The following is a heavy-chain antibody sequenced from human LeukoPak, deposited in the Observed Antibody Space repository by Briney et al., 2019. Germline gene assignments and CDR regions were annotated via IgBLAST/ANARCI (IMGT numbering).Heavy chain of an antibody. CDR3: ARDGTAPKQLVLVGNWFDP. Sequence: GASVKVSCKASGYTFTGYYMHWVRQAPGQGLEWMGWINPNSGGTNYAQKFQGRVTMTRDTSISTAYMELSRLRSDDTAVYYCARDGTAPKQLVLVGNWFDPWGQGTLVTVSS. D-gene: IGHD6-13*01. CDR2: INPNSGGT. CDR1: GYTFTGYY. J-gene: IGHJ5*02. V-gene: IGHV1-2*02.